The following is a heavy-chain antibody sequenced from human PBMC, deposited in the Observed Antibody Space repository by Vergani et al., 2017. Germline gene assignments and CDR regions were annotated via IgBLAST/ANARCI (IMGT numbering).Heavy chain of an antibody. CDR3: ARDLAAAAGFDY. J-gene: IGHJ4*02. D-gene: IGHD6-13*01. V-gene: IGHV3-33*01. Sequence: VQLLESGGGLVQPGRSLRLSCAASGFTFSSYGMHWVRQAPGKGLEWVAVIWYDGSNKYYADSVKGRFTISRDNSKNTLYLQMNSLRAEDTAVYYCARDLAAAAGFDYWGQGTLVTVSS. CDR1: GFTFSSYG. CDR2: IWYDGSNK.